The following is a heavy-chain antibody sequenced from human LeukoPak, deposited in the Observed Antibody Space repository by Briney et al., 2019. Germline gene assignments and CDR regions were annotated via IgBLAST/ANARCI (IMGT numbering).Heavy chain of an antibody. CDR2: LTVSCTKS. Sequence: GGSLTLFCAASGLTVSSYCTSWVRQARGNCIECHTGLTVSCTKSYSPDTGKGRFTDSRDNPKNTWFLQMTSLRAEDTAVDYGAKESQSSGWGPSDYWGQGTPVTASS. CDR1: GLTVSSYC. J-gene: IGHJ4*02. V-gene: IGHV3-23*01. CDR3: AKESQSSGWGPSDY. D-gene: IGHD6-19*01.